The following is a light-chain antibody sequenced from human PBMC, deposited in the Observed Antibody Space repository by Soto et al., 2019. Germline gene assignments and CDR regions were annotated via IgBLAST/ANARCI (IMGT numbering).Light chain of an antibody. CDR1: NIGNKR. CDR3: QVWDIMTDNYV. Sequence: SYELTQPPSVSVAPEKTATITCGGNNIGNKRVHWYRQKPGQAPVLVISYDSDRPSGIPERFSGSNSGNTATRTISRVEAGDEADYYCQVWDIMTDNYVFGSGTKLTV. J-gene: IGLJ1*01. CDR2: YDS. V-gene: IGLV3-21*04.